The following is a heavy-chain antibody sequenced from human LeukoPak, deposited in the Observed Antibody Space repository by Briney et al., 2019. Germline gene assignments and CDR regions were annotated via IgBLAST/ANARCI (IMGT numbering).Heavy chain of an antibody. CDR3: AREISDSSGRYYYYMDV. CDR1: GFTFTTYS. V-gene: IGHV3-21*01. Sequence: GGSLRLSCEASGFTFTTYSMTWVRQAPGKGLEWVSIISSGSSAIFSADALKGRFTISRDDAKNLLYLDMNSLRAEDTAVYYCAREISDSSGRYYYYMDVWGKGTTVTVSS. CDR2: ISSGSSAI. J-gene: IGHJ6*03. D-gene: IGHD3-22*01.